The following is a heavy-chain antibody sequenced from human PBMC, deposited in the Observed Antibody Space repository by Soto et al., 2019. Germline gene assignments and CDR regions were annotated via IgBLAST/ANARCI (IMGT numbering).Heavy chain of an antibody. J-gene: IGHJ4*02. Sequence: KPSGTLSLTCTVSGGSISSGDYYWSWIRQPPGKGLEWIGYIYYSGSTYYNPSLKSRVTISVDTSKNQFSLKLSSVTAADTAVYYCARNNPLSSSSWYPHFDYWGQGTLVNVSS. CDR1: GGSISSGDYY. D-gene: IGHD6-13*01. CDR3: ARNNPLSSSSWYPHFDY. V-gene: IGHV4-30-4*01. CDR2: IYYSGST.